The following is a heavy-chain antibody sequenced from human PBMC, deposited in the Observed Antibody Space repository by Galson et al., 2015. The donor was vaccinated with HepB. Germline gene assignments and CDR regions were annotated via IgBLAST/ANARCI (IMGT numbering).Heavy chain of an antibody. Sequence: SLRLSCAASGFTFSSYGMHWVRQAPGKGLEWVAVISYDGSNKYYADSVKGRFTISRDNSKNTLYLQMNSLRAEDTAVYYCAKDEGWFGELLFNAFDIWGQGTMVTVSS. CDR3: AKDEGWFGELLFNAFDI. D-gene: IGHD3-10*01. V-gene: IGHV3-30*18. CDR2: ISYDGSNK. J-gene: IGHJ3*02. CDR1: GFTFSSYG.